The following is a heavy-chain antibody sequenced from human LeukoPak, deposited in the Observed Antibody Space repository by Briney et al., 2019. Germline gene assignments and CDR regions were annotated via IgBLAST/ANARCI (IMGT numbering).Heavy chain of an antibody. CDR2: IYYSGST. V-gene: IGHV4-34*01. CDR3: ATRSLAVAGPFDY. CDR1: GGSFSGYY. Sequence: SETLSLTCAVYGGSFSGYYWSWIRQPPGKGLEWIGSIYYSGSTYYNPSLKSRVTISVDTSKNQFSLKLSSVTAADTAVYYCATRSLAVAGPFDYWGQGTLVTVSS. J-gene: IGHJ4*02. D-gene: IGHD6-19*01.